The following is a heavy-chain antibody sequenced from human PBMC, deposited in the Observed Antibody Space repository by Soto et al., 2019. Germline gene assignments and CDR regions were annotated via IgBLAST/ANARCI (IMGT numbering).Heavy chain of an antibody. CDR1: GYTFTSCY. D-gene: IGHD3-22*01. V-gene: IGHV1-46*01. CDR2: INPSGGST. CDR3: ARDTAAKYSDSHSYYPHFDP. J-gene: IGHJ5*02. Sequence: ASVKVSCKASGYTFTSCYMHWVRQAPGQGLEWMGIINPSGGSTSYAQKFQGRVTMTRDTSTSTVYMELSSLSSVTAADTAVYYCARDTAAKYSDSHSYYPHFDPWGQGTLVTVSS.